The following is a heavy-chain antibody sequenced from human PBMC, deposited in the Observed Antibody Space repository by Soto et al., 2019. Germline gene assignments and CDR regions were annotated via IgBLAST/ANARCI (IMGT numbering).Heavy chain of an antibody. V-gene: IGHV3-73*02. CDR3: TSTTTDSYYYYYGVDV. J-gene: IGHJ6*02. CDR2: IRSKTNNYAT. CDR1: GFTFSGAA. Sequence: EVHLVESGGGLVQPGGSLKVSCAASGFTFSGAAVHWVRQASGKGLEWVGRIRSKTNNYATAYAASVTGRFTISRDDSKNTAYLQMNSLKTEDTAVYYCTSTTTDSYYYYYGVDVWGQGTTVTVSS. D-gene: IGHD1-1*01.